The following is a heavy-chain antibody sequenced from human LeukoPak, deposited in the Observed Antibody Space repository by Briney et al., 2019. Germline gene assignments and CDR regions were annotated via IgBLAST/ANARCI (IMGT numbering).Heavy chain of an antibody. CDR1: GGSISSSSYY. V-gene: IGHV4-39*01. CDR3: ARLSPYTTGGNWFDP. Sequence: SETLSLTCTVSGGSISSSSYYWGWIRQPPGKGLEWIGSIYYSGSTDYNPSLKSRVTISIDTSKNQFSLKLTSVTAADTAVYYCARLSPYTTGGNWFDPWGQETLVTVSS. J-gene: IGHJ5*02. D-gene: IGHD6-25*01. CDR2: IYYSGST.